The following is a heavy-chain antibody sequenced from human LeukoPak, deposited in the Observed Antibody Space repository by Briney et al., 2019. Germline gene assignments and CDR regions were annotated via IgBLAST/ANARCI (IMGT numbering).Heavy chain of an antibody. Sequence: EASVKVSCKASGYTFTSYAMHWVRQAPGQRLEWMGWINAGNGNTKYSQKFQGRVTITRDTSASTAYMELSSLRSEDTAVYYCARERKITMIVQYHGNWFDPWGQGTLVTVSS. CDR3: ARERKITMIVQYHGNWFDP. CDR2: INAGNGNT. J-gene: IGHJ5*02. CDR1: GYTFTSYA. V-gene: IGHV1-3*01. D-gene: IGHD3-22*01.